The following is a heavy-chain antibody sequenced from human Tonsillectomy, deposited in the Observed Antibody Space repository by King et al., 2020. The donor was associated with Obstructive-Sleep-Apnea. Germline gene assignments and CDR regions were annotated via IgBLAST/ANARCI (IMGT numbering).Heavy chain of an antibody. Sequence: VQLVESGGGLVQPGGSLRLSCAASGFTVSSNYMSWVRQAPGKGLEWVSVIYSGGSTYYADSVKGRFTISRHNSKNTLYLQMNSLRAEDTAVYYCARGVDTAMVYYFDYWGQGTLVTVSS. J-gene: IGHJ4*02. CDR2: IYSGGST. CDR1: GFTVSSNY. V-gene: IGHV3-53*04. D-gene: IGHD5-18*01. CDR3: ARGVDTAMVYYFDY.